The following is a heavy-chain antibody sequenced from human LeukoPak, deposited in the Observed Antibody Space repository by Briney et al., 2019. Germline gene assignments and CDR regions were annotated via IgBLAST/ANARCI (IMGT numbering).Heavy chain of an antibody. D-gene: IGHD2-15*01. V-gene: IGHV3-11*01. J-gene: IGHJ2*01. CDR2: ISSSGSTI. CDR3: ARDPYSSGAAYWYFDL. Sequence: PGGSLRLSCAASGFTFSDYYMSCIRQAPGKGLEWVSYISSSGSTIYYADSVKGRFTISRDNAKNSLYLQMNSLRAEDKAVYYCARDPYSSGAAYWYFDLWGRGTLVTVSS. CDR1: GFTFSDYY.